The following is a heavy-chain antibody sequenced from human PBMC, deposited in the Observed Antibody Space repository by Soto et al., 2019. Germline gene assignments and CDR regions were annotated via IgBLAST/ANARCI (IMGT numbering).Heavy chain of an antibody. Sequence: GGSLRLFCAASGFTFSNAWINWVRQAPGKGLEWVGRIKSKTDGGTTDFAAPVKGRFAISRDDSKDMVYLQMNSLKTEDTGIYYCTTDSYSTVIVVRFDYWGQGTLVTVSS. CDR1: GFTFSNAW. J-gene: IGHJ4*02. CDR2: IKSKTDGGTT. D-gene: IGHD3-22*01. V-gene: IGHV3-15*07. CDR3: TTDSYSTVIVVRFDY.